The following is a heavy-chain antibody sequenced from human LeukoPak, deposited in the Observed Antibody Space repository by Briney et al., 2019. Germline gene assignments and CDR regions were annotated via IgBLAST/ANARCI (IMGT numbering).Heavy chain of an antibody. D-gene: IGHD3-22*01. J-gene: IGHJ4*02. CDR3: AKGAASLITMIAVH. CDR2: ISWNSGSI. V-gene: IGHV3-9*03. Sequence: GGSLRLSCAASGFTFDDYAMHWVRQAPGKGLEWVSGISWNSGSIGYADSVKGRFTISRDNAKNSLYLQMNSLRAEDMALYYCAKGAASLITMIAVHWGQGTLVTVSS. CDR1: GFTFDDYA.